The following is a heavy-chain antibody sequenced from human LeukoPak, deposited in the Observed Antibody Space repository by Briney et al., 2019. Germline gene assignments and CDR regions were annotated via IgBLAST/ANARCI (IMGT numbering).Heavy chain of an antibody. CDR1: GFTFSSYG. Sequence: GGSLRLSCAASGFTFSSYGMHWVRQAPGKGLEWVAFIRYDGSNKYYTDSVKGRFSISRDNSKNILYVQLNSLRVEDTAVYYCAGPSSSGVGYWGQGTLVTVSS. J-gene: IGHJ4*02. V-gene: IGHV3-30*02. D-gene: IGHD6-6*01. CDR2: IRYDGSNK. CDR3: AGPSSSGVGY.